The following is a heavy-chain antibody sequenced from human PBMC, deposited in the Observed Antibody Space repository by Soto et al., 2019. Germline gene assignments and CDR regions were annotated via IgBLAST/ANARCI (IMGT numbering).Heavy chain of an antibody. D-gene: IGHD5-18*01. CDR3: VSDRVTQGDDWFAP. J-gene: IGHJ5*02. CDR2: IGSSDRIR. CDR1: GFSFSDYY. V-gene: IGHV3-11*01. Sequence: QVQLVESGGGVVKPGESLRLSCAASGFSFSDYYMSWVRQAPGKGLEWVSSIGSSDRIRYYADSVRGRFTISMDNAKKSLYMQMNSLRDEHTTVYYCVSDRVTQGDDWFAPCGHGTLVTVSS.